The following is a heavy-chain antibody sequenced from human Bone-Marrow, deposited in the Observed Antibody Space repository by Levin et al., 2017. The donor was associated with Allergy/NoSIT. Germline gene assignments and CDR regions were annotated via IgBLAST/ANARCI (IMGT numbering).Heavy chain of an antibody. V-gene: IGHV3-30*04. CDR3: ARGDYYGSGRGENAFDI. CDR2: SSYEGRNK. J-gene: IGHJ3*02. Sequence: GGSLRLSCAGSGFTFSSYAIHWVRQAAGKGLEWVAVSSYEGRNKYYADSVKGRFTISRDNSKNTLFLQMNSLRTEDTSLYYCARGDYYGSGRGENAFDIWGQGTMVTVSS. CDR1: GFTFSSYA. D-gene: IGHD3-10*01.